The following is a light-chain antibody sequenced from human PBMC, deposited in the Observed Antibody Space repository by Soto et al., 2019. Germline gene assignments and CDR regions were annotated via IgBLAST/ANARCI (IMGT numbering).Light chain of an antibody. CDR2: GAS. CDR1: QSVSSRY. Sequence: EIVLTQSPGTLSLSPGERATLSCRASQSVSSRYLAWYQQKPGQAPRLLIYGASSRATGIPDRFSGSGSGTDFTHTISRLDPEDFAVYYCQRYGGSPLYTFGQGTKLEIK. CDR3: QRYGGSPLYT. V-gene: IGKV3-20*01. J-gene: IGKJ2*01.